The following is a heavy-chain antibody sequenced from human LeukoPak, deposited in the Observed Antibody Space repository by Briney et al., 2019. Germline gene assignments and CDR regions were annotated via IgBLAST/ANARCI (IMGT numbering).Heavy chain of an antibody. CDR1: GGSISSGGYS. CDR3: ARARPSPLAAAGPTHFDY. J-gene: IGHJ4*02. Sequence: SETLSLTCTVSGGSISSGGYSWSWIRQHPGKGLEWIGYIYYSGSTYYNPSLKSRVTISVDTSKNQFSLKLSSVTAADTAVYYCARARPSPLAAAGPTHFDYWGQGTLVTVSS. V-gene: IGHV4-31*03. CDR2: IYYSGST. D-gene: IGHD6-13*01.